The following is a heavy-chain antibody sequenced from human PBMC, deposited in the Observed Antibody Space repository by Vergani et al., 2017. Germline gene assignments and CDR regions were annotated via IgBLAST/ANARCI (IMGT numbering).Heavy chain of an antibody. CDR1: GFTFSSYA. CDR2: ISGSGGST. Sequence: EVQLLESGGGLVQPGGSLRLSCAASGFTFSSYAMSWVRQSPGKGLEWVSAISGSGGSTYYADAVKGRFTISRDNSKNTLYLQMNSLRAEDTAVYYCAKSSGSYYPVRNWGQGTLVTVSS. J-gene: IGHJ4*02. CDR3: AKSSGSYYPVRN. V-gene: IGHV3-23*01. D-gene: IGHD1-26*01.